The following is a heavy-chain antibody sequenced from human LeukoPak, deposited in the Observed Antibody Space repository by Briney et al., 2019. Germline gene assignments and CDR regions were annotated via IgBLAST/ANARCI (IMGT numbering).Heavy chain of an antibody. CDR1: GFTFSSYS. CDR3: AKKMVDVFDF. D-gene: IGHD2-8*01. Sequence: GGSLRLSCAASGFTFSSYSMNWVRQAPGKGLEWVAFISSSSAYISYADSVKGRFTISRDNAKNSLYLQMNNLRAEDTAVYYCAKKMVDVFDFGAKGKMVTVFS. J-gene: IGHJ3*01. CDR2: ISSSSAYI. V-gene: IGHV3-21*01.